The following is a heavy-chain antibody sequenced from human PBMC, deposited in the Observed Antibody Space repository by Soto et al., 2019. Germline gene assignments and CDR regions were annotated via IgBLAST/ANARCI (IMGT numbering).Heavy chain of an antibody. CDR1: GGSINTFY. J-gene: IGHJ4*02. Sequence: TLSLTCTVSGGSINTFYWGWVRQPAGKGLEWIGRIFSSGSTSFNPSLESRVAMSVDTSKNHFSLNLSSVTAADMAVYYCAREGSYSAYNFAHGIQLWSFDFWGQGDLVTVS. V-gene: IGHV4-4*07. CDR3: AREGSYSAYNFAHGIQLWSFDF. CDR2: IFSSGST. D-gene: IGHD5-12*01.